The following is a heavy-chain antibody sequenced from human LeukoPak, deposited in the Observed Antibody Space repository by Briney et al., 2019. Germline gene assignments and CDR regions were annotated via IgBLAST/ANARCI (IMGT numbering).Heavy chain of an antibody. V-gene: IGHV3-72*01. D-gene: IGHD6-13*01. CDR3: VRVITTVSGWYHFGY. J-gene: IGHJ4*02. CDR2: IRTRSKPNSCTK. CDR1: GFTISDHH. Sequence: SGGSLRLSCEASGFTISDHHIDWVRQAPGKGLEWVGRIRTRSKPNSCTKDFAAAFEGSFIISRGDSKNSLYLQINSQNTEDTAVYYFVRVITTVSGWYHFGYWGQGSLVTVSS.